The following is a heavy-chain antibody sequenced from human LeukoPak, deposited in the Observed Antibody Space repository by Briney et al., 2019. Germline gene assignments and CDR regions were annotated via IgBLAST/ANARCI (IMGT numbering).Heavy chain of an antibody. V-gene: IGHV4-39*07. CDR3: ARDPSRSCAGGNCFSS. J-gene: IGHJ5*02. CDR1: GDSISTSSYY. D-gene: IGHD2-15*01. Sequence: SETLSLTCTVSGDSISTSSYYWGWIRQPPGKGLEWIGSVFFSGNTYYEPSLKSRVTISVATSTNQFSLNVRSVSAADTAVYYCARDPSRSCAGGNCFSSWGQGTLVIVSS. CDR2: VFFSGNT.